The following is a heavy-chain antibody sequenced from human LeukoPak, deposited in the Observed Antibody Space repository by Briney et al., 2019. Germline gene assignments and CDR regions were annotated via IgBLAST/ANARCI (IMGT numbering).Heavy chain of an antibody. J-gene: IGHJ3*02. CDR2: IIPIFGTA. Sequence: SVKVSCKASGGTFCSYAISWVRQAPGQGLEWMGGIIPIFGTANYAQKFQSRVTITADESTSTAYMELSSLRSEDTAVYYCEGEQLVDAFDIWGQGTMVTVSS. V-gene: IGHV1-69*01. CDR3: EGEQLVDAFDI. CDR1: GGTFCSYA. D-gene: IGHD6-6*01.